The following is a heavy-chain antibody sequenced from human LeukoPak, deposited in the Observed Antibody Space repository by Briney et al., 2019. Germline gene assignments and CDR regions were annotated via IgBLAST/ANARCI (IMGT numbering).Heavy chain of an antibody. CDR2: IYTSGST. D-gene: IGHD6-25*01. J-gene: IGHJ5*02. Sequence: PSETLSLTCTVSGGSISSGSYYWSWIRQPAGKGLEWIGRIYTSGSTNYNPSLKSRVTISVDTSKNQFSLKLSSVTAADTAVYYCARDQYISDWFRWFDPWGQGTLVTVSS. CDR3: ARDQYISDWFRWFDP. CDR1: GGSISSGSYY. V-gene: IGHV4-61*02.